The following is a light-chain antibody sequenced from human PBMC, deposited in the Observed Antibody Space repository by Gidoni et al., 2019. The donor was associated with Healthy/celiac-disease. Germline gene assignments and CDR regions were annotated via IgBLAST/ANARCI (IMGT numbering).Light chain of an antibody. V-gene: IGLV2-11*01. CDR2: DVS. J-gene: IGLJ2*01. Sequence: QSALTQPRPVSGSPGQSVTSSCTGTSSDVGGYNYVSWYQQHPGQAPKLMIYDVSKRPSGVPDRFSGSKSGNTASLTISGLQAEDEADYYCCSYAGSYSVVFGVGTKLTVL. CDR1: SSDVGGYNY. CDR3: CSYAGSYSVV.